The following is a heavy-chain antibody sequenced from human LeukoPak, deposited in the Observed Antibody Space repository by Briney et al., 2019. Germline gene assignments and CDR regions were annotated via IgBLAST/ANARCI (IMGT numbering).Heavy chain of an antibody. CDR1: GFSFSSYA. CDR3: ARELAGNLGNAFDV. V-gene: IGHV3-23*01. Sequence: QPGGSLRLSCAASGFSFSSYAMSWVRQAPGKGLEWVSSISGSGDNTYYAESVKGRFTISRDNSKNTLFLQMNSLRAEDTAIYYCARELAGNLGNAFDVWGRGTVVTVSS. D-gene: IGHD1-1*01. CDR2: ISGSGDNT. J-gene: IGHJ3*01.